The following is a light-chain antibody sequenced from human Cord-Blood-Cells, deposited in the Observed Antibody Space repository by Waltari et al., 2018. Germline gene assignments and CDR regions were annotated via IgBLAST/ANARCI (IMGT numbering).Light chain of an antibody. J-gene: IGLJ3*02. CDR1: SSDVGGYNY. V-gene: IGLV2-14*01. CDR3: SSYTSSSTRV. CDR2: EVS. Sequence: QSALTQPASVSGSPGQSITISCTGTSSDVGGYNYVSWYQQHQGKAPKLMIYEVSKRPSGVSNRFSGSKSGNTASLTISGLQAEDEADYYCSSYTSSSTRVFGGGTKLTVL.